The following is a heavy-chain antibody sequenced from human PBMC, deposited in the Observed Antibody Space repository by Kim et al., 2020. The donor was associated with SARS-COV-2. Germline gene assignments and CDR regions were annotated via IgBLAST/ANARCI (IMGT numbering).Heavy chain of an antibody. D-gene: IGHD3-10*01. Sequence: DDAAPGQGQFTISRDESKTTLYLQMNSLKTEDPAVYYCTHIWFGEHGTDYWGQGTLVTVSS. CDR3: THIWFGEHGTDY. J-gene: IGHJ4*02. V-gene: IGHV3-15*01.